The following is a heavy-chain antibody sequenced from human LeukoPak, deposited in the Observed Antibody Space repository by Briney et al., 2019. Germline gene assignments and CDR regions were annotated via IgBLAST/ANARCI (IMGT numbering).Heavy chain of an antibody. CDR3: ARVTTISGPVAFDI. V-gene: IGHV4-31*03. Sequence: PSETLSLTCTVSGGSISSGGYDWSWIRQHPGKGLEWIGYIYYSGSTYYNPSLKSRVTISVDTSKNQFSLKLSSVTAADTAVYYCARVTTISGPVAFDIWGQGTMVTVSS. CDR1: GGSISSGGYD. J-gene: IGHJ3*02. D-gene: IGHD4-17*01. CDR2: IYYSGST.